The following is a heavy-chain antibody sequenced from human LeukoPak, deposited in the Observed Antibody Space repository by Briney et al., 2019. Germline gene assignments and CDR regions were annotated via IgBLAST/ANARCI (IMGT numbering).Heavy chain of an antibody. CDR3: ARESGHGGYYDY. J-gene: IGHJ4*02. V-gene: IGHV4-4*02. CDR2: MYLSGTT. CDR1: GDSINSLDL. D-gene: IGHD4-23*01. Sequence: SGTLSLTCTVSGDSINSLDLWSWVRQPPGKGLEWIGEMYLSGTTHSNPSVKSRVTISIDKSKNQFSLKLSSVTAADTAVYYCARESGHGGYYDYWGQGTLVTVSS.